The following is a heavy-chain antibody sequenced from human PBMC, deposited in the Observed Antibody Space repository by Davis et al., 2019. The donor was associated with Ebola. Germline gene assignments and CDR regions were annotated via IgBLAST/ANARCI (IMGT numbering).Heavy chain of an antibody. J-gene: IGHJ4*02. CDR1: GFTFSTYA. CDR3: AKGHDFGDYDADY. D-gene: IGHD4-17*01. Sequence: PGGSLRLSCAASGFTFSTYAMSWVRQAPGKGLEWVSGISGSGGGTYYADSVKGRFTISRDNSKNTLSLQMNSLRVEDTAVYYCAKGHDFGDYDADYWGQGTLVTVSS. CDR2: ISGSGGGT. V-gene: IGHV3-23*01.